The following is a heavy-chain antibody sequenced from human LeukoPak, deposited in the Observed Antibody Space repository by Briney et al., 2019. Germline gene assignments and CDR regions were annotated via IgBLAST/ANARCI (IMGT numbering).Heavy chain of an antibody. V-gene: IGHV3-7*03. CDR1: GFTFSSYW. Sequence: PGGSLTLSCAASGFTFSSYWMSWVRQAPGKGLEWVANIKQDGSEKYYVDSVKGRFTISRDNAKNSLYLQMNSLRAEDTALYYCAGSGSYYKNWFDPWGQGTLVTVSS. J-gene: IGHJ5*02. CDR3: AGSGSYYKNWFDP. CDR2: IKQDGSEK. D-gene: IGHD3-10*01.